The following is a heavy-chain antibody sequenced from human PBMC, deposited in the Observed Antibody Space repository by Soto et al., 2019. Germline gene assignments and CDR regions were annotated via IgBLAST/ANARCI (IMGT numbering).Heavy chain of an antibody. CDR1: GGTFSSDG. CDR2: IIPMFGSP. J-gene: IGHJ5*02. CDR3: ARRDYSHNWFDP. V-gene: IGHV1-69*01. Sequence: QVRLVQSGAEVRKPGSSVKVSCKAYGGTFSSDGITWLRQAPGQGLEWMGGIIPMFGSPHYSENFEGRIKISADESTSTVYMEVRSLESEDTAVYYCARRDYSHNWFDPWGQGTQVTVSS. D-gene: IGHD3-22*01.